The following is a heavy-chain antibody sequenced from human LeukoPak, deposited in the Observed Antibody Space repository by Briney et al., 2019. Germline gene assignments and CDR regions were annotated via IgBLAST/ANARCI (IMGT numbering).Heavy chain of an antibody. CDR2: IKQDGSEK. Sequence: GGSLRLSCAASGFTFSSYWMSWVRQAPGKGLEWVANIKQDGSEKYYVDSVKGRFTISRDNAKNSLYLQMNSLRAEDTAVYYCASGDYGSGSLYFDYWGQGTLVTVSS. J-gene: IGHJ4*02. V-gene: IGHV3-7*01. CDR1: GFTFSSYW. D-gene: IGHD3-10*01. CDR3: ASGDYGSGSLYFDY.